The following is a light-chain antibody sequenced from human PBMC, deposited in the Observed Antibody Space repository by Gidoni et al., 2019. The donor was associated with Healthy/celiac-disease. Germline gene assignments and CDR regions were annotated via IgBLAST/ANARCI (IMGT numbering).Light chain of an antibody. V-gene: IGLV3-27*01. CDR3: YSAADNNRGV. CDR2: KDS. CDR1: VLAKKY. J-gene: IGLJ3*02. Sequence: SYELTQPSSVSVSPGQTARINCSGDVLAKKYARWFQQKPGQAPVLVIYKDSERPSGIPERFSGSSSGTTVTLSISGAQVEDEADYYCYSAADNNRGVFGGGTKLTVL.